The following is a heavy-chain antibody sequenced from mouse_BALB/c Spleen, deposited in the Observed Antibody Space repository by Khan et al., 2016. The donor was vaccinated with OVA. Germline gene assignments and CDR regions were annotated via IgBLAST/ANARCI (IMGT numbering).Heavy chain of an antibody. D-gene: IGHD2-1*01. V-gene: IGHV2-9*02. CDR3: ARYYGNYGWYFDV. CDR1: GFSLTSYG. Sequence: VQLQESGPGLVAPSQSLSLTCTVSGFSLTSYGAHWVRQPPPRGLVWLVVIWTCGSTTYNSASMSRQSISKDNSKSKVYLKINSLQTDDTAVYDGARYYGNYGWYFDVWGEGTTVTVSA. CDR2: IWTCGST. J-gene: IGHJ1*01.